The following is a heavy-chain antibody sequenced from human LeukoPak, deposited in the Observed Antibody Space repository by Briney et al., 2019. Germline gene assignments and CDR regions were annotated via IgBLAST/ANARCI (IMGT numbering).Heavy chain of an antibody. CDR2: ISSSSSYT. J-gene: IGHJ6*04. Sequence: PGGSLRLSCAASGFTFSSYGMHWVRQAPGKGLEWVSYISSSSSYTNYADSVKGRFTISRDNAKNSLYLQMNSLRAEDTAVYYCARGAFYYYGMDVWGKGTTVTVSS. V-gene: IGHV3-21*05. CDR3: ARGAFYYYGMDV. CDR1: GFTFSSYG.